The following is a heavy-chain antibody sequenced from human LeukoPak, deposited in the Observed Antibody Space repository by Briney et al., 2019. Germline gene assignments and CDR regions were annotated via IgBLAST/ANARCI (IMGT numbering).Heavy chain of an antibody. CDR1: GYTLTGYY. Sequence: ASVKVSCKASGYTLTGYYMHWVRQAPGQGHERMGWINPNSGGTNYAQKFQGRVTMTRDTSISTAYMELSRLRSDDTALYYCARDPFGGWYLYGMDVWGQGTTVTVSS. CDR2: INPNSGGT. CDR3: ARDPFGGWYLYGMDV. J-gene: IGHJ6*02. V-gene: IGHV1-2*02. D-gene: IGHD6-19*01.